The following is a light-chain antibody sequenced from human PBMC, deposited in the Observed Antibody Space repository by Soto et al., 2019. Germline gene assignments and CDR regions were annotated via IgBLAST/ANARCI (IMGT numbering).Light chain of an antibody. CDR2: AAS. J-gene: IGKJ5*01. V-gene: IGKV1-16*02. Sequence: DIPLTQFPSSLSASVGDRVSITCRASQDISNYVAWLQQKPGKAPESLIYAASTLESGVPSKFSGSQSGTDFTLTISNLQPEDFATYYCQQYHSYPITFGQGTRLEIK. CDR1: QDISNY. CDR3: QQYHSYPIT.